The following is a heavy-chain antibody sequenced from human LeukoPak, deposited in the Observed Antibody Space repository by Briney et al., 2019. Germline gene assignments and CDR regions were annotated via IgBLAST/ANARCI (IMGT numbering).Heavy chain of an antibody. J-gene: IGHJ4*02. Sequence: GGSLRLSCAASGFTFSSYWMSWVRQAPGKGLEWVANIKQDGGEKYYVDSVKGRFTISRDNAKSSVFLQMNSLGAEDTAVYYCATHSDWRFDYWGQGTLVRVSS. V-gene: IGHV3-7*01. D-gene: IGHD6-19*01. CDR2: IKQDGGEK. CDR1: GFTFSSYW. CDR3: ATHSDWRFDY.